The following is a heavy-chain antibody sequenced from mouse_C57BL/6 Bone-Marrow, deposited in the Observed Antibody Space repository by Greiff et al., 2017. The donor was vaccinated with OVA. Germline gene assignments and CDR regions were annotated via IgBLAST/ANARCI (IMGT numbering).Heavy chain of an antibody. CDR2: IRSKSNNYAT. CDR1: GFSFNTYA. Sequence: EVQLVESGGGLVQPKGSLKLSCAASGFSFNTYAMNWVRQAPGKGLEWVARIRSKSNNYATYYADSVKDRFTISRDDSESMLYLQMNNLKTEDTAMYYCVRHGWLLLFDYWGQGTTLTVSS. J-gene: IGHJ2*01. D-gene: IGHD2-3*01. CDR3: VRHGWLLLFDY. V-gene: IGHV10-1*01.